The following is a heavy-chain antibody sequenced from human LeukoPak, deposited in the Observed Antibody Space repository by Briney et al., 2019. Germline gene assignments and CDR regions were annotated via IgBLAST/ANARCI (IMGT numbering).Heavy chain of an antibody. CDR1: GFTFSSYS. CDR2: ISSSSSYI. D-gene: IGHD4/OR15-4a*01. Sequence: GGSLRLSCAASGFTFSSYSMNWVRQAPGKGLEWVSSISSSSSYIYYADSVKGRFTISRDNAKNSLYLQMNSLRAEDTAVYYCARPRYGALTFDPDYFDHWGRGALVTVSS. CDR3: ARPRYGALTFDPDYFDH. V-gene: IGHV3-21*01. J-gene: IGHJ4*02.